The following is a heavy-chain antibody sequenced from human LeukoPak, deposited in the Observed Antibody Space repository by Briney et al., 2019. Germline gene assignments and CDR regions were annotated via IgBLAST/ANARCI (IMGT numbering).Heavy chain of an antibody. D-gene: IGHD5-24*01. CDR3: ARERRWLQSAFDY. CDR1: GGTFSSYA. V-gene: IGHV1-69*06. J-gene: IGHJ4*02. CDR2: IIPIFGTA. Sequence: ASVKVSCKASGGTFSSYAISWVRQAPGQRLEWMGGIIPIFGTANYAQKFQGRVTITADKSTSTAYMELSSLRSEDTAVYYCARERRWLQSAFDYWGQGTLVTVSS.